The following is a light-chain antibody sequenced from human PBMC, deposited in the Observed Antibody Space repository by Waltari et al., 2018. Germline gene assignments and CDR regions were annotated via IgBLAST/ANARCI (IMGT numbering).Light chain of an antibody. Sequence: DIRMTQSPSSLSESVGDRVTITCRASQSISSYLNWYQQKPGKAPKLLIYAASSLESGVPSRFSGSGSGTDFTLTISSLQPEDFATYYCQQTYSTPFTFGPGTKVDIK. V-gene: IGKV1-39*01. J-gene: IGKJ3*01. CDR2: AAS. CDR1: QSISSY. CDR3: QQTYSTPFT.